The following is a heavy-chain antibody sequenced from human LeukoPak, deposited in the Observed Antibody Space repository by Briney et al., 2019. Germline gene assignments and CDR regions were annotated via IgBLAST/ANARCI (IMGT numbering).Heavy chain of an antibody. CDR1: GGSFSGYY. CDR3: ARKKGDYVWGSYRVIYYFDY. V-gene: IGHV4-34*01. CDR2: INHSGST. Sequence: SETLSLTCAVYGGSFSGYYWSWIRQPPGKGLEWIGEINHSGSTNYNPSLKSRVTISVDTSKNQFSLKLSSMTAADTAVYYCARKKGDYVWGSYRVIYYFDYWGQGTLVTVSS. J-gene: IGHJ4*02. D-gene: IGHD3-16*02.